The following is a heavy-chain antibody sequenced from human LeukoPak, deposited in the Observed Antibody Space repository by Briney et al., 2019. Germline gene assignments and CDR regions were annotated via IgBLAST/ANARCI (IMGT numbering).Heavy chain of an antibody. V-gene: IGHV4-31*03. Sequence: YPSETLSLTCTVSGGSISSGGYCWSWIRQHPGKGLEWIGYVCHDGGTFYNPSLKSRVTVAIDTSKNQFSLKLNSVTAADTAVFYCAKEGRDSGGYNGWFEPWGQGTLVTVSS. CDR1: GGSISSGGYC. D-gene: IGHD2-15*01. CDR3: AKEGRDSGGYNGWFEP. J-gene: IGHJ5*02. CDR2: VCHDGGT.